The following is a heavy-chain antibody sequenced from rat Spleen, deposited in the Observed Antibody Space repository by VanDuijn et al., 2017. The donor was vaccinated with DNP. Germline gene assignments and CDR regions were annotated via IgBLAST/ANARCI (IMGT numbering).Heavy chain of an antibody. J-gene: IGHJ3*01. CDR2: ISASGGST. CDR3: ARPNYGGYEGWFAY. V-gene: IGHV5S23*01. CDR1: GFTFSDYN. D-gene: IGHD1-11*01. Sequence: EVQLVESGGGLVQPGRSRKLSCAASGFTFSDYNMAWVRQAPKKGLEWVASISASGGSTSYRDSVKGRFTVSRDITKSSLYLQMDSLRSEDTATYYCARPNYGGYEGWFAYWGQGTLVTVSS.